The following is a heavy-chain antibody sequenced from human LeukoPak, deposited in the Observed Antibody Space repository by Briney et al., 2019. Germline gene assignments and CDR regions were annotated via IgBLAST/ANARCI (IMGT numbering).Heavy chain of an antibody. CDR2: IYSTGAT. V-gene: IGHV4-4*07. D-gene: IGHD2-2*02. CDR1: GGSISDYF. J-gene: IGHJ6*02. Sequence: SETLSLTCTISGGSISDYFWNWIRQPAGKGLEWIGRIYSTGATNYNPSLKSRVTMSVDTSKNQFSLKLSSVTAADTAVYYCAVPAAIAGIYDYGMDVWGQGTTVTVSS. CDR3: AVPAAIAGIYDYGMDV.